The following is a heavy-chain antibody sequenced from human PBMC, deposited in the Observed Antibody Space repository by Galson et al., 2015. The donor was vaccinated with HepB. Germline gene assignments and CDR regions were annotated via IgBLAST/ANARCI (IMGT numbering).Heavy chain of an antibody. Sequence: LSLTCTVSGGSIDSGSHFWTWIRQPAGKGLEWVGRIYANGATNYNPSLDSRVTMSVDTSKNQFSLRLSSVTAADTAVYYCARGLWFRNAFDIWGQGTLVTVSS. D-gene: IGHD5-18*01. V-gene: IGHV4-61*02. J-gene: IGHJ3*02. CDR3: ARGLWFRNAFDI. CDR2: IYANGAT. CDR1: GGSIDSGSHF.